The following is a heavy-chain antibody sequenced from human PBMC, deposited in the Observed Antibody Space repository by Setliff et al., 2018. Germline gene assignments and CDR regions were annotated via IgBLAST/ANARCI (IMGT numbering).Heavy chain of an antibody. J-gene: IGHJ4*02. V-gene: IGHV1-18*01. CDR2: ISPYSGES. CDR1: GFRFTSSG. D-gene: IGHD3-16*01. CDR3: TRSRGPRVVLAADFDF. Sequence: VASVKVSCKTSGFRFTSSGFSWVRQAPGQGLEWMGWISPYSGESNYAQKFQDGLTVTADTSTKTTYMELRSLTSDDTAVYFCTRSRGPRVVLAADFDFWSRGTRVTVSS.